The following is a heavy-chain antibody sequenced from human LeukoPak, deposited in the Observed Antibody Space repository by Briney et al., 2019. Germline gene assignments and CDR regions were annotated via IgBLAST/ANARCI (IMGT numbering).Heavy chain of an antibody. CDR3: ARHYYNSESFFDK. V-gene: IGHV4-59*01. Sequence: PSETLSLTCTVSGDSISTYYWSWIRQPPGKGLDGIGFASYSGSTNYNPSLRSRVTISVDTSKNQFSLKLTSVTAADTAVYYCARHYYNSESFFDKWGQGTLVAVSS. J-gene: IGHJ4*02. D-gene: IGHD3-10*01. CDR2: ASYSGST. CDR1: GDSISTYY.